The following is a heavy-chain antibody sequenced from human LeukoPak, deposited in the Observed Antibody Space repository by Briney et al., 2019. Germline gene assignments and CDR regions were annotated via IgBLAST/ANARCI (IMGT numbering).Heavy chain of an antibody. CDR3: AKQTAEGDYDFWSGYYGFDY. V-gene: IGHV3-23*01. J-gene: IGHJ4*02. CDR2: ISGNGGST. CDR1: GFTFSTYA. D-gene: IGHD3-3*01. Sequence: GGSLRLSCAASGFTFSTYAMTWVRQAPGKGLEWVSAISGNGGSTYSADSVRGRFTISRDNSKNTLYLQMNSLRAEDTALYYCAKQTAEGDYDFWSGYYGFDYWGQGTLVTVSS.